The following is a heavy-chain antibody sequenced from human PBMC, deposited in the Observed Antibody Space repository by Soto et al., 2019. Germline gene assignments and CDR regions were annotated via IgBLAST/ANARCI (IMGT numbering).Heavy chain of an antibody. Sequence: SKTLSLTCTVSGGSISSYYWSWIRQPPGKGLEWIGYIYYSGSTNYNPSLKSRVTISVDTSKNQFSLKLSSVTAADTAVYYCASHAWPRHDSSGYYYWFDPWGQGTLVTVSS. CDR3: ASHAWPRHDSSGYYYWFDP. CDR2: IYYSGST. V-gene: IGHV4-59*01. D-gene: IGHD3-22*01. J-gene: IGHJ5*02. CDR1: GGSISSYY.